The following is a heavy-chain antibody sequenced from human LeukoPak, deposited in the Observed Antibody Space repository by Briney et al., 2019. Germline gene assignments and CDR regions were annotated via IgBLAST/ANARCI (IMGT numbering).Heavy chain of an antibody. CDR2: ISGSGVST. CDR3: SKWKAIVLVPAARSPIDY. J-gene: IGHJ4*02. Sequence: GGSLRLSCAASGFTFSDYYMSWIRQAPGKGLEWVSAISGSGVSTYYADSVKGRFIISRDTSKNTLYLQMNSLRAEDTAVYYCSKWKAIVLVPAARSPIDYWGQGTLVTVSS. CDR1: GFTFSDYY. V-gene: IGHV3-23*01. D-gene: IGHD2-2*01.